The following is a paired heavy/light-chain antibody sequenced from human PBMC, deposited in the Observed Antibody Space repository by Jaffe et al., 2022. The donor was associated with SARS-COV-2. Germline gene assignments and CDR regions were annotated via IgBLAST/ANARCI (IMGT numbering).Heavy chain of an antibody. D-gene: IGHD2-15*01. CDR1: PGSIYSYY. CDR3: ARHISLSAYFDY. Sequence: QVLLQESGPGLVKPSETLSLTCTVSPGSIYSYYWSWIRQPPGKGLEWIGYIYHSGATHYNPSLERRLTISVDTSNNQFSLKLSSVTAADTAVYYCARHISLSAYFDYWGQGALVTVSS. J-gene: IGHJ4*02. V-gene: IGHV4-59*08. CDR2: IYHSGAT.
Light chain of an antibody. CDR3: QQYYSNPPWT. V-gene: IGKV4-1*01. J-gene: IGKJ1*01. CDR2: WAS. Sequence: DIVMTQSPDSLAVSLGERATINCKSSQNVLYSSNNKNYLAWYQQKPGQPPKLLIYWASTRESGVPDRFSGSGSGTDFTLTISSLQAEDVAVYYCQQYYSNPPWTFGQGTKVEIK. CDR1: QNVLYSSNNKNY.